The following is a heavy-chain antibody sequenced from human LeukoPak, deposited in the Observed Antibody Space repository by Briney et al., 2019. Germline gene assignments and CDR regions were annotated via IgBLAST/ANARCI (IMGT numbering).Heavy chain of an antibody. D-gene: IGHD6-19*01. V-gene: IGHV4-59*01. Sequence: KPSATLSLTCTVSGGSISSYYWSWFRQPPGKGLEWIGYIYYSGSTNYNPSLKSRVTISVDTSENQFSLKLSSVTTADTAVYYCARGLAGYSGGDDAFDTWGQGTMVTVSS. CDR3: ARGLAGYSGGDDAFDT. CDR2: IYYSGST. CDR1: GGSISSYY. J-gene: IGHJ3*02.